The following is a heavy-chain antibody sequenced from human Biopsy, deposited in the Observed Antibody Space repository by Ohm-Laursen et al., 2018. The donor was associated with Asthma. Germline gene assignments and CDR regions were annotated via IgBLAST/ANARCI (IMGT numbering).Heavy chain of an antibody. Sequence: ASVKVSCKPSGYTFTSYALNWVRQAPGQGLEWMGWINTNTGNPTYAQGFTGRFVFSLDTSANTANLQISSLKAEDTAVYYCARMISYYQERRAPFFDYWGQGTLVTVSS. D-gene: IGHD2-2*01. CDR1: GYTFTSYA. V-gene: IGHV7-4-1*02. CDR3: ARMISYYQERRAPFFDY. J-gene: IGHJ4*02. CDR2: INTNTGNP.